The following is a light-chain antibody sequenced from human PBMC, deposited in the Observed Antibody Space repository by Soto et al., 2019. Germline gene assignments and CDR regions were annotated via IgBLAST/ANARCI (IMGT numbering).Light chain of an antibody. CDR3: QQYNTMLS. CDR1: HDVSRN. V-gene: IGKV1-33*01. J-gene: IGKJ4*01. Sequence: DIQMTQSPSSLSASVGDRVTIACQSSHDVSRNLNWFQQKPGGAPKLLIYDASNLERGVPSRFSASGSGTDFTFTISSLQPEDVATYYCQQYNTMLSFGGGTEIELK. CDR2: DAS.